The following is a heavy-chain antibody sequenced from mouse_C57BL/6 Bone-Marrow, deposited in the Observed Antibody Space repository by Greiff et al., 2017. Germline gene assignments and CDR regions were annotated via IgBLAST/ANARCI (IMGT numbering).Heavy chain of an antibody. CDR2: IRNKANGYTT. D-gene: IGHD2-1*01. V-gene: IGHV7-3*01. CDR1: GFTFTDYY. CDR3: ASRLLGYAMDY. J-gene: IGHJ4*01. Sequence: EVKLMESGGGLVQPGGSLSLSCAASGFTFTDYYMSWVRQPPGKALEWLGFIRNKANGYTTEYSASVKGRFTSSRDNSQSILYLQMNALRAEDSATYYCASRLLGYAMDYWGQGTSVTVSS.